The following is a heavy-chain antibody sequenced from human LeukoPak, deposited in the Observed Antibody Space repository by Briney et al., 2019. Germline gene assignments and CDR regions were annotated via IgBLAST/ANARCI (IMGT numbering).Heavy chain of an antibody. V-gene: IGHV3-13*01. CDR1: GFTFSSYD. J-gene: IGHJ6*03. Sequence: GGSLRLSCAASGFTFSSYDMHWVRQATGKGLEWVSGIGTAGDIYYSGSVKGRFTISRENAKSSLYLKMKSLRAGDTAVYYCARDRGRYYMDVWGKGTTVTISS. CDR2: IGTAGDI. CDR3: ARDRGRYYMDV. D-gene: IGHD6-25*01.